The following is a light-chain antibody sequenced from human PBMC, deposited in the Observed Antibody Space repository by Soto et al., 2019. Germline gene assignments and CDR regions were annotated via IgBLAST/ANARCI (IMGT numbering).Light chain of an antibody. V-gene: IGLV1-40*01. Sequence: QSVLTQPPSVSGAPGQRVTISCTGSSSNIGAGYDVHWYQQLPGTAPKLLIYGNSNRPSGVPDRFSGSKSGTSASLAITGLQAEDEADYDCQSYDSSLSGGVFGGGTKLPVL. CDR1: SSNIGAGYD. CDR2: GNS. J-gene: IGLJ3*02. CDR3: QSYDSSLSGGV.